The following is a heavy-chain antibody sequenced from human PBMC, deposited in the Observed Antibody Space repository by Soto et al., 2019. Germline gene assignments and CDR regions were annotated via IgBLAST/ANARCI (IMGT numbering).Heavy chain of an antibody. CDR1: GYTFTSYW. Sequence: HGESLKISCEGSGYTFTSYWIAWVRQMPGKGLEWMGIIFPGDSDTRYSPSFQGQVTMSVDKSISTAYLQWSSLKASDTAIYYCARAAGIVGGAFDIWGQGTMVTVSS. CDR3: ARAAGIVGGAFDI. J-gene: IGHJ3*02. D-gene: IGHD1-26*01. CDR2: IFPGDSDT. V-gene: IGHV5-51*01.